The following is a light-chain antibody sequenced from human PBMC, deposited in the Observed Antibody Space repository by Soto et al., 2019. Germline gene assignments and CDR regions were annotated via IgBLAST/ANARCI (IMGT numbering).Light chain of an antibody. CDR1: SSDVGGFNY. V-gene: IGLV2-11*01. J-gene: IGLJ3*02. CDR2: DVS. CDR3: QSYDTSPV. Sequence: QSVLTQPPSVSGSPGQSVTIYCTGTSSDVGGFNYVSWYQHHPGKAPKLMIYDVSKRPSGVPDRFSGSKSGTSASLAITGLRAEDEGYYYCQSYDTSPVFGGGTKLTVL.